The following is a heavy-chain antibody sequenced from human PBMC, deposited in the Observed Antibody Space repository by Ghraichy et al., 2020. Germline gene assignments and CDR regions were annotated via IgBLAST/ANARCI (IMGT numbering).Heavy chain of an antibody. V-gene: IGHV3-7*04. CDR3: GRGGYFYGSNPVDC. Sequence: GGSLRLSCAASGFTFNTYYMTWVRQAPGKGLEWVANIKQDGRERYYVESVKGRFTISRDNAKDSVYLQMNSLRAEDTAVYYCGRGGYFYGSNPVDCWGQGTQVTVSS. J-gene: IGHJ4*02. D-gene: IGHD5-18*01. CDR2: IKQDGRER. CDR1: GFTFNTYY.